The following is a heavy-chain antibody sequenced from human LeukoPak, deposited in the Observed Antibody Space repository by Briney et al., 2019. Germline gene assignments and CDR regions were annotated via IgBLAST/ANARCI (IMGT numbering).Heavy chain of an antibody. J-gene: IGHJ4*02. CDR1: GFTFSSYS. CDR3: ARGYYDSSGYYPFDY. CDR2: ISSSSSYI. Sequence: GGSLRLSCAASGFTFSSYSMNWVRQAPGKGLEWVSSISSSSSYIYYADSVKGRFTISRDNAKNSLYLQMNSLRAEDTALYYCARGYYDSSGYYPFDYWGQGTLVTVSS. V-gene: IGHV3-21*04. D-gene: IGHD3-22*01.